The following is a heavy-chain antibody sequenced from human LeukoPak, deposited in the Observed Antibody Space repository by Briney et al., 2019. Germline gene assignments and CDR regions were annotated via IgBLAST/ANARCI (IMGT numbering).Heavy chain of an antibody. D-gene: IGHD6-19*01. J-gene: IGHJ6*02. CDR3: ARMGSSAGGMDV. V-gene: IGHV3-21*01. CDR2: ISSSSSYI. CDR1: GFTFSSYS. Sequence: GGSLRLSCAASGFTFSSYSMNWVRQAPGEGLEWVSSISSSSSYIYYADSVKGRFTISRDNAKNSLYLQMNSLRAEDTAVYYCARMGSSAGGMDVWGQGTTVTVSS.